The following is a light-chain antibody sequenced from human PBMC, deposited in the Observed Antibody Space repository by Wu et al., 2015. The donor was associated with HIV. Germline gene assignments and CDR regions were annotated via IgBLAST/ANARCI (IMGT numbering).Light chain of an antibody. CDR1: QSVGSNY. CDR3: QYYGSSMWT. CDR2: VTS. J-gene: IGKJ1*01. V-gene: IGKV3-20*01. Sequence: EIVLTQSPGTLSLSPGERATLSCRASQSVGSNYLAWYQQKPGQAPRLLIYVTSSRATGIPDRFSGSGSGTDFTLTISRLEPEDFAVYYCQYYGSSMWTFGQGTKVEIK.